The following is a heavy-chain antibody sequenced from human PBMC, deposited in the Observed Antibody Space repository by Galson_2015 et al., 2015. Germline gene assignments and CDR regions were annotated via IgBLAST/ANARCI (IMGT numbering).Heavy chain of an antibody. J-gene: IGHJ4*02. Sequence: SLRLSCAASGFIFSNAWMSWVRQAPGKGLEWVGRIKSKSVGGTTDYAAPVKGRFTVSRDDSKNMAYLQMNSLEPEDTAMYYCTTDFSDGWFGGWGQGTLVTVPS. V-gene: IGHV3-15*01. D-gene: IGHD3-10*01. CDR3: TTDFSDGWFGG. CDR2: IKSKSVGGTT. CDR1: GFIFSNAW.